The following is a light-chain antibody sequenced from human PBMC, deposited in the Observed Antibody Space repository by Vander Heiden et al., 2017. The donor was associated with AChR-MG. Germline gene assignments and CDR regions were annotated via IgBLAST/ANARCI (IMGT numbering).Light chain of an antibody. V-gene: IGLV6-57*02. J-gene: IGLJ2*01. CDR2: EDN. Sequence: NFMLTQPHSVSQSAGKTVTISCTGSSGSIASNYVQWYQHRPGSAPTTLIFEDNQRPPGVPDRFSGSIDSSSTSASLTISGLKTEDDSYYYCQSYDSSTLVFGGGTKLTVL. CDR3: QSYDSSTLV. CDR1: SGSIASNY.